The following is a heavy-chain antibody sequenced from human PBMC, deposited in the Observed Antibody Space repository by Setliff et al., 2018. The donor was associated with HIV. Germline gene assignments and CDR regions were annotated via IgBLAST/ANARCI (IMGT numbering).Heavy chain of an antibody. CDR3: ARGESSTWDLAEHFQH. Sequence: SETLSLTCTVSGVSVSSGGYYWSWIRQHPGKGLEWIGDVHHTGTTYLNPSLKSRITISVDTSKNQFSLKLGFVTAADTAVYHCARGESSTWDLAEHFQHWGHGTLDTVSS. V-gene: IGHV4-31*03. J-gene: IGHJ1*01. CDR2: VHHTGTT. D-gene: IGHD2-2*01. CDR1: GVSVSSGGYY.